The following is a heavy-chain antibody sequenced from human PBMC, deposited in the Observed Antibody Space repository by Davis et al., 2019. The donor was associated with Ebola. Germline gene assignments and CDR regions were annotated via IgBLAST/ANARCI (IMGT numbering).Heavy chain of an antibody. Sequence: PGGSLRLSCAASGFTFSSYSMNWVRQAPGKGLEWVSSISSSSSYIYYADSVKGRFTISRDNAKNSLYLQMNSLRAEDTAVYYCARTWSTVTPPLDDYWGQGTLVTVSS. D-gene: IGHD4-17*01. CDR2: ISSSSSYI. V-gene: IGHV3-21*01. CDR3: ARTWSTVTPPLDDY. J-gene: IGHJ4*02. CDR1: GFTFSSYS.